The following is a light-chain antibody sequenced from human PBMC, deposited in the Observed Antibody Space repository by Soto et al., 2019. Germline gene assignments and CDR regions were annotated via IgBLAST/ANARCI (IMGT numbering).Light chain of an antibody. J-gene: IGKJ1*01. CDR1: QSLSSSY. CDR2: GAS. V-gene: IGKV3-20*01. CDR3: QQYGSSRT. Sequence: EISLTPSPGTPFFSPGERATLSCRASQSLSSSYIAWYQQKPGQAPRLLIYGASSRATGIPDRFSGSGSGTDFTLTISRLEPEDFAVYYCQQYGSSRTFGQGTKVDIK.